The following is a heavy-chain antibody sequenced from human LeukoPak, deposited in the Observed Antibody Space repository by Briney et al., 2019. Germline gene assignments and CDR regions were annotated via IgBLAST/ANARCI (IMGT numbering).Heavy chain of an antibody. CDR3: AKEADYYYYMDV. CDR2: IRYDGSNK. CDR1: GFTFSSYG. J-gene: IGHJ6*03. V-gene: IGHV3-30*02. Sequence: AGGSLRLSCAASGFTFSSYGMHWVRQAPGMGLEWVAFIRYDGSNKYYADSVKGRFTISRDNSKNTLYLQMNSLRAEDTAVYYCAKEADYYYYMDVWGKGTTVTVSS.